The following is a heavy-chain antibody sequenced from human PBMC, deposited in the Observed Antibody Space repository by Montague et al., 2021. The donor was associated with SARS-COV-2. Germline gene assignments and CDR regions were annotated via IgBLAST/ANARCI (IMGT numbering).Heavy chain of an antibody. V-gene: IGHV3-21*01. D-gene: IGHD3-10*01. CDR3: ARPSRASGAWYGMDV. Sequence: SLRLSCAASGFTFSSYSINWVRQAPGKGLEWVSSISKISDYIYYADSVKGRFTISRDNAKNSLYLQMNSLRAEDTAVYYCARPSRASGAWYGMDVWGQGTTVTVSS. CDR1: GFTFSSYS. J-gene: IGHJ6*02. CDR2: ISKISDYI.